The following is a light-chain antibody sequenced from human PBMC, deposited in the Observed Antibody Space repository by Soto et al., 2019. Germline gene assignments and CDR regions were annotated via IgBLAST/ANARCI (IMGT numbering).Light chain of an antibody. J-gene: IGLJ1*01. CDR2: DVS. CDR1: SSDVGGYHY. CDR3: SSDTSSSNLVV. V-gene: IGLV2-14*01. Sequence: QSALTQPASVSGSPGQSITISCTGTSSDVGGYHYVSWYQQHPGKAPKLMIYDVSNRPSGVSNRFSGSKSGNTASLTISGLQAEDEADYYCSSDTSSSNLVVFGTGTKLTV.